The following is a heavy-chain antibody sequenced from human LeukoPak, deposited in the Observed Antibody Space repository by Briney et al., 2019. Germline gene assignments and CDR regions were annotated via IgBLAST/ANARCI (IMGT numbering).Heavy chain of an antibody. Sequence: SQTLSLTCAISGDSDSSNSAAWNWIRQSPSRGLEWLGTTYYRSKWYSDYAGSVKSRITINPDTSKNQFSLQLNSVTPEDTAVYYCASKSPGIAAAGAFDIWGHGTMVTVSS. V-gene: IGHV6-1*01. CDR2: TYYRSKWYS. CDR1: GDSDSSNSAA. CDR3: ASKSPGIAAAGAFDI. J-gene: IGHJ3*02. D-gene: IGHD6-13*01.